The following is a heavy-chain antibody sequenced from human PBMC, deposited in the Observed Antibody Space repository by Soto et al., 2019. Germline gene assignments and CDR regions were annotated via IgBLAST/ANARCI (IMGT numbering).Heavy chain of an antibody. V-gene: IGHV3-11*01. Sequence: GGSLRLSCGASGFTFSNYYMSWIRQAPGKGLEWVSYISSTGRTIYYADSVKGRFTVSRDNAQNSLPLKLNSLRVEDTAVYYCARSYSSGWEFDYWGQGTQVTVSS. CDR1: GFTFSNYY. J-gene: IGHJ4*02. CDR3: ARSYSSGWEFDY. CDR2: ISSTGRTI. D-gene: IGHD6-19*01.